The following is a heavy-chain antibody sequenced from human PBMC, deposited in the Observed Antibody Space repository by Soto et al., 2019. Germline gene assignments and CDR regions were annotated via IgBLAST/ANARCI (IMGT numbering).Heavy chain of an antibody. J-gene: IGHJ6*02. CDR1: GGSISSYY. Sequence: KSSETLSLTCTVSGGSISSYYWSWIRQPPGQGLEWIGCIYNTGSTNYNPSLKSRVTISVDTSKNQFSLKLNSVSAADTAVYYCARGSGRYYYYGMDVWGQGTTVTVSS. V-gene: IGHV4-59*01. CDR2: IYNTGST. CDR3: ARGSGRYYYYGMDV.